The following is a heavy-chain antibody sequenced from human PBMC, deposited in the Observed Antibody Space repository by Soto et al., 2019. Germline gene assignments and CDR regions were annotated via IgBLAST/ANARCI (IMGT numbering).Heavy chain of an antibody. D-gene: IGHD3-10*01. Sequence: QVQLQESGPGLVKPSQTLSLTCTVSGGSISSGGYYWSWIRQHPGKGLEWIGYIYYSGSTYYNPSRKSRVTISVDTSKNQFSLKLSSVTAADTAVYYCARSKKGDYYGSGSYYRSWFDPWGQGTLVTVSS. CDR3: ARSKKGDYYGSGSYYRSWFDP. J-gene: IGHJ5*02. CDR1: GGSISSGGYY. CDR2: IYYSGST. V-gene: IGHV4-31*03.